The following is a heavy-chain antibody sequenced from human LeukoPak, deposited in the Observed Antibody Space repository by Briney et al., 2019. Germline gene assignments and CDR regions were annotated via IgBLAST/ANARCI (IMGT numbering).Heavy chain of an antibody. CDR1: GGSISSSNW. D-gene: IGHD2-2*01. CDR3: ARRTPPVAFDI. Sequence: PSETLSLTCAVSGGSISSSNWWSWVRQPPGKGLEWIGEIYYSGSTYYNPSLKSRVTISVDTSKNQFSLKLSSVTAADTAVYYCARRTPPVAFDIWGQGTMVTVSS. V-gene: IGHV4-4*02. CDR2: IYYSGST. J-gene: IGHJ3*02.